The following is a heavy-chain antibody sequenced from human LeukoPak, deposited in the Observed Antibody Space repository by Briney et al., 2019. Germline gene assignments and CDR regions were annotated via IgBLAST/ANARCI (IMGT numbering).Heavy chain of an antibody. CDR2: IYYSVST. CDR1: GGSISSDY. J-gene: IGHJ3*02. CDR3: ARGRWDSYGPLDAFDI. D-gene: IGHD3-10*01. V-gene: IGHV4-59*01. Sequence: SETLSLTCTVSGGSISSDYWSWVRQPPGKGLEWIGYIYYSVSTNHNPHLKSRVTISVDTSKKKFSLKLSSVTAAHTAVYYCARGRWDSYGPLDAFDIWGKGTMVTVSS.